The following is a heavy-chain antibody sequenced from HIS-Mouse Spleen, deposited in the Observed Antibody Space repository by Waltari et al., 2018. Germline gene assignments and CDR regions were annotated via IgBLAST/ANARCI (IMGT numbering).Heavy chain of an antibody. D-gene: IGHD7-27*01. CDR3: ARVRTGDPSYWYFDL. V-gene: IGHV4-34*01. CDR2: INHSGST. CDR1: GGSFSGYY. Sequence: QVQLQQWGAGLFTPSETLSLTCAVYGGSFSGYYWSWIRPPPGKGLEWIGEINHSGSTNYNPSLKSRVTISVDTSKNQFSLKLSSVTAADTAVYYCARVRTGDPSYWYFDLWGRGTLVTVSS. J-gene: IGHJ2*01.